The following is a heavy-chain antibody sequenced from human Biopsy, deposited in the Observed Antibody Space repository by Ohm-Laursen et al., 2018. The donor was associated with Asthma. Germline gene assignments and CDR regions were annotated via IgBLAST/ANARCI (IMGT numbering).Heavy chain of an antibody. D-gene: IGHD3-22*01. J-gene: IGHJ4*02. V-gene: IGHV1-69*04. CDR3: ARSYDTDSYPVLVLDY. CDR2: ILTKFDIT. Sequence: SVKASRKASGGSFSNFAFSWVRQAPGHGLEWMGTILTKFDITSYAEKFQGRVTITADKSTSTTYMELSRLRSEDTAVYYCARSYDTDSYPVLVLDYWGQGTLVTVSS. CDR1: GGSFSNFA.